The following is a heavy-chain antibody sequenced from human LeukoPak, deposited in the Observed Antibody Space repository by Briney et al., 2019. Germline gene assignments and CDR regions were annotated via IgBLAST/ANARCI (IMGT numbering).Heavy chain of an antibody. J-gene: IGHJ4*02. CDR2: INPNSGGT. Sequence: ASVKVSCKASGYTFTSYGISWVRQAPGQGLEWMGWINPNSGGTNYAQKFQGWVTMTRDTSITTVYMELTSLKSDDTAVYYCARDRTTMIRGVTLPLNYFDSWGQGTLVTVSS. CDR1: GYTFTSYG. V-gene: IGHV1-2*04. CDR3: ARDRTTMIRGVTLPLNYFDS. D-gene: IGHD3-10*01.